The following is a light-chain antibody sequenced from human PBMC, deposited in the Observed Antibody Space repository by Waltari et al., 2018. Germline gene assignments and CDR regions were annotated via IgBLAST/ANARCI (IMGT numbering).Light chain of an antibody. CDR3: CSYAGSGSSVV. CDR1: SSDGGNYNL. CDR2: EVS. J-gene: IGLJ2*01. V-gene: IGLV2-23*02. Sequence: QSALTQPASVSGSPGQSITISCTGTSSDGGNYNLVSWYQQHPGKAPKLIIYEVSQRPSWVSNRFSGSKAGTTASLTISGLQAEDEADFYCCSYAGSGSSVVFGGGTKLTVL.